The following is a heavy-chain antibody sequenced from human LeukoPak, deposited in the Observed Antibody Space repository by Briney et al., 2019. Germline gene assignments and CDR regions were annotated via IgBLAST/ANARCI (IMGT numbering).Heavy chain of an antibody. CDR1: GGTFSSYA. Sequence: SVKVSCKASGGTFSSYAISWVRQAPGQGLEWMGGIIPIFGTANYAQKFQGRVTITADESTSTAYMELSSLRSEDTAVYYCARDGVAVAGTDYYGMDVWGQGTTVTVSS. CDR3: ARDGVAVAGTDYYGMDV. CDR2: IIPIFGTA. V-gene: IGHV1-69*13. D-gene: IGHD6-19*01. J-gene: IGHJ6*02.